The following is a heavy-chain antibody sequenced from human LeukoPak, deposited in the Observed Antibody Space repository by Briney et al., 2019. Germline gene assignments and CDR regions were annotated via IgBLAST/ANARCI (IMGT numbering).Heavy chain of an antibody. CDR3: ARDGGY. D-gene: IGHD3-10*01. CDR1: GFTFSSYW. Sequence: GGSLRLSCAASGFTFSSYWMHWARQASGQGPVWVSRINSDGSSVSYAEDVKGRFTISRDNAKNTLYLQMNSLRAEDTAVYYCARDGGYWGQGTLVTVSS. V-gene: IGHV3-74*01. J-gene: IGHJ4*02. CDR2: INSDGSSV.